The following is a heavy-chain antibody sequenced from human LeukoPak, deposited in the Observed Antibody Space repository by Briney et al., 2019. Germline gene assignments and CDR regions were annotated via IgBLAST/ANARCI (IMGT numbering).Heavy chain of an antibody. CDR1: GGTFSSYA. CDR3: ARDNPNRGYYYDSSGS. J-gene: IGHJ4*02. D-gene: IGHD3-22*01. Sequence: ASVKVSCKASGGTFSSYAISWVRQAPGQGLEWMGGIIPIFGTANYAQKFQGRVTITADESTSTAYMELSSLRSEDTAVYYCARDNPNRGYYYDSSGSWGQGTLVTVSS. V-gene: IGHV1-69*13. CDR2: IIPIFGTA.